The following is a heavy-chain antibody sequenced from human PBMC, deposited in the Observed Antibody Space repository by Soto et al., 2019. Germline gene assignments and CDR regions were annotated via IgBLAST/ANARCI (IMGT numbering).Heavy chain of an antibody. CDR3: ARGREEAGGPFDY. J-gene: IGHJ4*02. V-gene: IGHV4-31*03. D-gene: IGHD3-10*01. Sequence: QVQLQESGPGLVKPSQTLSLTCSVSGASISSGNYYWSWIRQHPGKGLEWIGYIYYTGSTYYNPSLRSRITISEDKSKNHFSLRLSSVTAADTAVYYCARGREEAGGPFDYWGQGTLVTVSS. CDR1: GASISSGNYY. CDR2: IYYTGST.